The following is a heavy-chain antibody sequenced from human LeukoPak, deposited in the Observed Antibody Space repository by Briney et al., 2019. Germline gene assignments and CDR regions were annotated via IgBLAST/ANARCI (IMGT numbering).Heavy chain of an antibody. CDR2: INHSGST. D-gene: IGHD1-14*01. V-gene: IGHV4-34*01. CDR1: GGSFSGYY. CDR3: ARFNRRGAFDI. Sequence: PSETLSLTCAGYGGSFSGYYWSWIRQPPGKGLEWIGEINHSGSTNYNPSLKSRVTISVDTSKNQFSLKLSSVTAADTAVYYCARFNRRGAFDIWGQGTMVTVSS. J-gene: IGHJ3*02.